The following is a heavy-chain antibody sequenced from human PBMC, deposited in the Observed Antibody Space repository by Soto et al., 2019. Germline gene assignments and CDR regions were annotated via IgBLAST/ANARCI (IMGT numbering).Heavy chain of an antibody. J-gene: IGHJ6*02. CDR2: IYPGDSDT. Sequence: GESLKISCKGSGYSFTSYWIGWVRQMPGKGLEWMGIIYPGDSDTRYSPSFQGQVTISADKSISTACLQWSSLKASDTAMYYCARQDCGSTSCYNHMDVWGQGTTVTVSS. D-gene: IGHD2-2*01. V-gene: IGHV5-51*01. CDR1: GYSFTSYW. CDR3: ARQDCGSTSCYNHMDV.